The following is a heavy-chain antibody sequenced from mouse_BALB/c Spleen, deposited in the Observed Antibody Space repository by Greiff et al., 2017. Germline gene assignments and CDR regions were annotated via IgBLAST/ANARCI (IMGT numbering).Heavy chain of an antibody. J-gene: IGHJ4*01. CDR3: ARDLGYYGYAMDY. CDR1: GFTFSSFG. CDR2: ISSGSSTI. V-gene: IGHV5-17*02. Sequence: EVQRVESGGGLVQPGGSRKLSCAASGFTFSSFGMHWVRQAPEKGLEWVAYISSGSSTIYYADTVKGRFTISRDNPKNTLFLQMTSLRSEDTAMYYCARDLGYYGYAMDYWGQGTSVTVSS. D-gene: IGHD1-1*01.